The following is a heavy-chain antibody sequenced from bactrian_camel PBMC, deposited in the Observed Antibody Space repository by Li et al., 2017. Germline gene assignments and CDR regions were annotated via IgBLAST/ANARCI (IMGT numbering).Heavy chain of an antibody. D-gene: IGHD2*01. V-gene: IGHV3S40*01. J-gene: IGHJ6*01. CDR2: ITTDEGKT. CDR1: GDTYWR. Sequence: LVESGGGSVQAGGSLRLSCTASGDTYWRISWFHRAPGKEREGVATITTDEGKTSYADSVKGRFTISLNNARNTAYLQMNSLKPEDTATYYCAARRVIGSLCTADFRYWGQGTQVTVS. CDR3: AARRVIGSLCTADFRY.